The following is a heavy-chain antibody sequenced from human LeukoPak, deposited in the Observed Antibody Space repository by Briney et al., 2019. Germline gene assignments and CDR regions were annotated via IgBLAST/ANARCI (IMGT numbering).Heavy chain of an antibody. CDR1: GYTFTSYG. D-gene: IGHD2-21*02. Sequence: ASVKVSCKASGYTFTSYGISWVRQAPGQGLEWMGWISAYNGNTNYAQKLQDRVTMTTDTSTSTAYMELRSLRSDDTALYYCARLVVTAPQYHYYMDVWGEGTTVTVSS. V-gene: IGHV1-18*01. CDR2: ISAYNGNT. CDR3: ARLVVTAPQYHYYMDV. J-gene: IGHJ6*03.